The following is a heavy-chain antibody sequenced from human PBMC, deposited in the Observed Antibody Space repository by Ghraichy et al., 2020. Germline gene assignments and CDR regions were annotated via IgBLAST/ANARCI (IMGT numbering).Heavy chain of an antibody. J-gene: IGHJ3*02. Sequence: GGSLRLSCAASGFTFSTYAMSWVRQAPGKGLEWVSSIIGSGGSTYYADSVKGRFTISRDNSKNTLYLQMNSLRAEDTAVYYCAKDRTVFTKAFDIWGQGTMVNVSS. CDR1: GFTFSTYA. D-gene: IGHD3-3*01. CDR2: IIGSGGST. CDR3: AKDRTVFTKAFDI. V-gene: IGHV3-23*01.